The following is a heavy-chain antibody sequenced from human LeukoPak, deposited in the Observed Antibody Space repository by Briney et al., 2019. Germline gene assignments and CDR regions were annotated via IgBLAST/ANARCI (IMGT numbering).Heavy chain of an antibody. CDR1: GFTVTNYH. CDR3: ARAPAGTLDF. D-gene: IGHD6-13*01. CDR2: IKGTGDSS. V-gene: IGHV1-46*01. J-gene: IGHJ4*02. Sequence: GASVKVSCTASGFTVTNYHMHWVRQAPGQGLEWVGLIKGTGDSSDYAQKFQGRVTVTCDTSTNTAYLELRSLKLEDTAVYYCARAPAGTLDFWGQGTLVTVS.